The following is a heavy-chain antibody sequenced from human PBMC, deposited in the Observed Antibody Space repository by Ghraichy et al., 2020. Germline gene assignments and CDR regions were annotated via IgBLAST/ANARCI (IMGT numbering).Heavy chain of an antibody. CDR1: GGSISSGNYY. CDR3: ARGGVVVPAMFDY. D-gene: IGHD2-2*01. CDR2: IYTSGST. V-gene: IGHV4-61*02. Sequence: SETLSLTCTVSGGSISSGNYYWSWIRQPAGKGLEWIGRIYTSGSTNYNPSLKSRVTMSVDTSKNQFSLRLSSVTAADTAIYYCARGGVVVPAMFDYWGQGTLVTVSS. J-gene: IGHJ4*02.